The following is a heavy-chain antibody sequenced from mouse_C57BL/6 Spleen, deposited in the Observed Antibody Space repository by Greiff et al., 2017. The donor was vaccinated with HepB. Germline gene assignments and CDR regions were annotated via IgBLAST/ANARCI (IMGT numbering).Heavy chain of an antibody. D-gene: IGHD4-1*01. Sequence: VHVKQSGAELVKPGASVKLSCTASGFNIKDYYMHWVKQRTEQGLEWIGRIDPEDGETKYAPKFQGKATITADTSSNTAYLQLSSLTSEDTAVYYCARGWDAMDYFDYWGQGTTLTVSS. V-gene: IGHV14-2*01. CDR1: GFNIKDYY. CDR2: IDPEDGET. J-gene: IGHJ2*01. CDR3: ARGWDAMDYFDY.